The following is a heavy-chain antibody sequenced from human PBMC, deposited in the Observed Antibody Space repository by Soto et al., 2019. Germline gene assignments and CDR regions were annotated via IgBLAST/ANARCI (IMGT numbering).Heavy chain of an antibody. Sequence: PSETLSLTCAVYGGSFSGYYWSWIRQPPGKGLEWIGEINHSGSTNYNPSLKSRVTISVDTSNNHFPLKLSSVTAADTAVYYCARGRVSSGWYRDYWGQGTLVTVS. D-gene: IGHD6-19*01. V-gene: IGHV4-34*01. CDR2: INHSGST. CDR1: GGSFSGYY. J-gene: IGHJ4*02. CDR3: ARGRVSSGWYRDY.